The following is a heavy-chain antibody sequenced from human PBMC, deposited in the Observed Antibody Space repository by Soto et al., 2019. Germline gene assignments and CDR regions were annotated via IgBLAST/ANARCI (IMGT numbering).Heavy chain of an antibody. D-gene: IGHD2-21*02. CDR1: GYTYTSYY. CDR2: INPSGGST. V-gene: IGHV1-46*01. Sequence: GASVKVSCKASGYTYTSYYMHWERQAPGQGLEWMGIINPSGGSTSYAQKFQGRVTMTRDTSTSTVYMELSSLRSEDTAVYYCAREDNSVVVTAYYYYGMDVWGQGTTVTVSS. J-gene: IGHJ6*01. CDR3: AREDNSVVVTAYYYYGMDV.